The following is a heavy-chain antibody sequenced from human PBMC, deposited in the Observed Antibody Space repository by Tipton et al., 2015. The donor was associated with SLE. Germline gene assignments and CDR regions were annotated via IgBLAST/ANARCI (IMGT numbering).Heavy chain of an antibody. CDR2: INHRGST. D-gene: IGHD3-3*01. Sequence: TLSLTCGVYGGSPSNYYWNWIRQPPGKGLEWIGKINHRGSTDYDPSLKSRVTISLDTSKNQFSLKLSSVTAADTAVYYCARLQYVFGGMDVWGKGTTVTVSP. V-gene: IGHV4-34*01. CDR3: ARLQYVFGGMDV. CDR1: GGSPSNYY. J-gene: IGHJ6*04.